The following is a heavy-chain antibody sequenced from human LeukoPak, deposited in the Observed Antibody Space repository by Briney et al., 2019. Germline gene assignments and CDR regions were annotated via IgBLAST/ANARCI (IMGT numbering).Heavy chain of an antibody. CDR2: INNSGSK. CDR1: GGSLSGYY. Sequence: PSETLSLTCAVYGGSLSGYYWIWIRPPPGKGLEWIVEINNSGSKNYNPSLKGGVAISVDTSKKQFSLKLSAVTEADTAVYYCACIPSGSYEVFDIWGQGTMVTVSS. CDR3: ACIPSGSYEVFDI. V-gene: IGHV4-34*01. J-gene: IGHJ3*02. D-gene: IGHD1-26*01.